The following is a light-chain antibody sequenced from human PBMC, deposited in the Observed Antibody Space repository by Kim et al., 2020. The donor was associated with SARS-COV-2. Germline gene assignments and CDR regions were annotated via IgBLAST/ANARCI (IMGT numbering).Light chain of an antibody. J-gene: IGKJ2*01. CDR1: QSVSSSY. Sequence: PGERAPLSCRDSQSVSSSYLAWYQQKPGQAPRLLIYGASSRATGIPDRFSGSGSGTDFTLTISRLEPEDFAVYYCQQYGSSPPMYTFGQGTKLEI. CDR3: QQYGSSPPMYT. V-gene: IGKV3-20*01. CDR2: GAS.